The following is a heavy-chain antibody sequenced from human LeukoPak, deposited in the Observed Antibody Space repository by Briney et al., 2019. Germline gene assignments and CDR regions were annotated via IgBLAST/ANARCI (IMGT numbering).Heavy chain of an antibody. D-gene: IGHD2-15*01. V-gene: IGHV1-8*03. J-gene: IGHJ5*01. Sequence: ASVKVSCKASGYTFTSYYMHWVRQATGQGLEWMGWMNPNSGNTGYAQKFQGRVTITRNTSINTAYMELTSLRSEDTAVYYCAREPCSGGSCSWFFSWGQGTLVTVSS. CDR3: AREPCSGGSCSWFFS. CDR1: GYTFTSYY. CDR2: MNPNSGNT.